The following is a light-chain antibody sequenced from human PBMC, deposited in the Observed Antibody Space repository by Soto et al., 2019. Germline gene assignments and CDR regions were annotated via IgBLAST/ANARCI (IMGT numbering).Light chain of an antibody. CDR3: ASYTISSTRV. CDR2: EVN. V-gene: IGLV2-14*01. CDR1: NSDVGAYNY. J-gene: IGLJ3*02. Sequence: QSALTQPAFVSGSPGQSITISCTGSNSDVGAYNYVSWYQQHPGKAPKLIIYEVNNRPSGVSYRFSGSKSGNTASLTISGLQADDEADYYCASYTISSTRVFGGGTKVTVL.